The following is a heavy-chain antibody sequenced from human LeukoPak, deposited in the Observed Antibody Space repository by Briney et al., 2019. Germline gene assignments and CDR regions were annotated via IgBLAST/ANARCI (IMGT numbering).Heavy chain of an antibody. CDR1: GYSLSSGYY. CDR3: AGILPGEDDAFGI. CDR2: IYHSGST. J-gene: IGHJ3*02. V-gene: IGHV4-38-2*01. Sequence: SETLSLTCAVSGYSLSSGYYWGWIRQPPGKGLEWIGSIYHSGSTYYNPSLKSRVTISVDTSKNQFSLKLSSVTAADTAVYYCAGILPGEDDAFGIWGQGTMVTVSS. D-gene: IGHD3-10*01.